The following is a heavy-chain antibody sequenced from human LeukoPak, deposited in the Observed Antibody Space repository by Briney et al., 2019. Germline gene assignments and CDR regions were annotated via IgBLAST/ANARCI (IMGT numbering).Heavy chain of an antibody. J-gene: IGHJ6*04. CDR2: INHSGST. CDR1: VGSFSGYY. V-gene: IGHV4-34*01. D-gene: IGHD3-16*01. CDR3: ARGAPWGSIYNYYVMDV. Sequence: SETLSLTCAVYVGSFSGYYWSWVRQPPGKGLEWIGEINHSGSTNYNSSLKSRVTISVDTSENQFSLKLTSVTAADTAVYYCARGAPWGSIYNYYVMDVWDKGTTVTVSS.